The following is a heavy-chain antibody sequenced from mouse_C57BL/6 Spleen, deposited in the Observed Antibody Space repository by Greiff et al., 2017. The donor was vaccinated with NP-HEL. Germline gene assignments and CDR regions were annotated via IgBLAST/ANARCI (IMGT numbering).Heavy chain of an antibody. V-gene: IGHV1-85*01. Sequence: VQLQQSGPELVKPGASVKLSCKASGYTFTSYDINWVKQRPGQGLEWIGWIYPRDGSTKYNEKFKGKATLTVDTSSSTAYMELHSLTSEDSAVYFCAREGTAQALYAMDYWGQGTSVTVSS. D-gene: IGHD3-2*02. CDR2: IYPRDGST. J-gene: IGHJ4*01. CDR1: GYTFTSYD. CDR3: AREGTAQALYAMDY.